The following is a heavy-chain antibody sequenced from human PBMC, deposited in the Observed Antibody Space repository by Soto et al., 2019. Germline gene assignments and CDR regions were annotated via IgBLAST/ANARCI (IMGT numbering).Heavy chain of an antibody. D-gene: IGHD6-19*01. V-gene: IGHV3-13*01. CDR3: ARGGEQWLVRRAGMDV. J-gene: IGHJ6*02. Sequence: EVQLAESGGGLVQPGGSLRLSCAASGFTFSSYDMHWVRQATGKGLEWVSAIGTAGDTYYPGSVKGRFTISRENAKNSLYLQMNSLRAGDTAVYYCARGGEQWLVRRAGMDVWGQGTTVTVSS. CDR2: IGTAGDT. CDR1: GFTFSSYD.